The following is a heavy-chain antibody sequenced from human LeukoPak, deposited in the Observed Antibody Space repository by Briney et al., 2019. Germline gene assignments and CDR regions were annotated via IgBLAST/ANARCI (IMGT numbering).Heavy chain of an antibody. D-gene: IGHD1-7*01. CDR3: ARISIGRSDGTTSDFDY. CDR1: GGSISSYF. CDR2: IYTSGST. J-gene: IGHJ4*02. Sequence: SETLSLTCTVSGGSISSYFWSWIRQPAGKGLEWIGRIYTSGSTNYNPPLKSRVTMSVDTSNNQFSLKLSSVTAADTAVYYCARISIGRSDGTTSDFDYWGQGTLVIVSS. V-gene: IGHV4-4*07.